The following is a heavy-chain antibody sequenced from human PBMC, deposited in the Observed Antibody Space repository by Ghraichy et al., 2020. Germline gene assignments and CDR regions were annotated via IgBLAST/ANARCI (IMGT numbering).Heavy chain of an antibody. V-gene: IGHV3-23*01. Sequence: GESLNISCAASGFTFTNYAMSWVRQAPGKGLEWVSAISDSGGRTYYADSVKGRFTISRDNSKNTLYLQISSLRAEDTAIYYCAKDRTKIKDWGQGTLVTVSS. J-gene: IGHJ4*02. CDR3: AKDRTKIKD. CDR1: GFTFTNYA. D-gene: IGHD1-7*01. CDR2: ISDSGGRT.